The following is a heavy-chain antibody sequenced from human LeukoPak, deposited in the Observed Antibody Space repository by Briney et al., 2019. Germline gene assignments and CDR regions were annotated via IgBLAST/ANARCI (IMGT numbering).Heavy chain of an antibody. CDR3: AKVLYVGAPGVDY. CDR1: GFTFSSYA. D-gene: IGHD1-26*01. V-gene: IGHV3-30-3*01. CDR2: ISYDGSNK. J-gene: IGHJ4*02. Sequence: GRSLRLSCAASGFTFSSYAMHWVRQAPGKGLEWVAVISYDGSNKYYADSVKGRFTISRDNSKNTLYLQMNSLRAEDTAVYYCAKVLYVGAPGVDYWGQGTLVTVSS.